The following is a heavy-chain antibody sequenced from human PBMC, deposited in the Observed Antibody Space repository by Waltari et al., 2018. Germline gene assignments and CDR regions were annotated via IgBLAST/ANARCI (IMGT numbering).Heavy chain of an antibody. V-gene: IGHV1-24*01. CDR2: FDPEDGEI. J-gene: IGHJ6*02. D-gene: IGHD3-16*01. CDR1: GSSLIELS. CDR3: ATEGGPKNYYVDNYGMDV. Sequence: QIQLAQSGGEVKKPGASVKVSCKVSGSSLIELSMHWVRQAPGKGLEWMGGFDPEDGEIIYAQKFQGRVTMTEDTSTDTAYMELSSVRSEDTAVYYCATEGGPKNYYVDNYGMDVWGQGTTVTVFS.